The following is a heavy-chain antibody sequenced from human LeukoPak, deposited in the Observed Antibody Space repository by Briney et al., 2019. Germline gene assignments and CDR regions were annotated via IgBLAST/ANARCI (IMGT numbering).Heavy chain of an antibody. D-gene: IGHD3-22*01. CDR2: IWYDGSNK. J-gene: IGHJ4*02. V-gene: IGHV3-33*01. CDR3: ARGTYYYDSSGYYLLDY. CDR1: GFTFSSYG. Sequence: PGGSLRLSCAASGFTFSSYGMHWVRQAPGKGLEWVAVIWYDGSNKYYADSVKGRFTISRDNSKNTLYLQMNSLRAEDTAVYYCARGTYYYDSSGYYLLDYWGQGTLVTVSP.